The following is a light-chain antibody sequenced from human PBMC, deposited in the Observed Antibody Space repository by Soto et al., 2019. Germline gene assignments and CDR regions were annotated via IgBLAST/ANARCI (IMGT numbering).Light chain of an antibody. CDR3: MQARQNPMFT. CDR2: LGS. CDR1: QSLLHSNGYNY. V-gene: IGKV2-28*01. Sequence: DIVLTQSPLSLPVTPGEPASISCRSSQSLLHSNGYNYLDWYMQKPGQSPQLLIYLGSTRASGVPDRFSGSGSGTDFTLKISRVEAEDVGVYYCMQARQNPMFTFGQGNKLEI. J-gene: IGKJ2*01.